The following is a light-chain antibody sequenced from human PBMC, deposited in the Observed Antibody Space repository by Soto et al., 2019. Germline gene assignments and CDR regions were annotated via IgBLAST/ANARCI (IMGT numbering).Light chain of an antibody. J-gene: IGKJ2*01. CDR3: QQRTNWIT. V-gene: IGKV3-11*01. Sequence: EIVLTQSPATLSLSPGERATLSCRASQSVSTSLAWYQQKPGQAPRLLIFDASNRAPGIPARFSGSGSGTDFTLTISSLEPEDVAVYYCQQRTNWITFGQGTKLEIK. CDR2: DAS. CDR1: QSVSTS.